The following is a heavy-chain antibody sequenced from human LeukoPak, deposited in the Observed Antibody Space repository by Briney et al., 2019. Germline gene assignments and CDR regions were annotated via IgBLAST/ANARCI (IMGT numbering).Heavy chain of an antibody. D-gene: IGHD5-18*01. Sequence: SETLSLTCAVYGGSFSGYYWSWIRQPPGKGLEWIGEINHSGSTNYNPSLKSRVTISVDTSKNQFSLKLSSVTAADTAVYYCARGYNYGLRYYYYMDVWDKGTTVTVSS. CDR2: INHSGST. CDR1: GGSFSGYY. CDR3: ARGYNYGLRYYYYMDV. V-gene: IGHV4-34*01. J-gene: IGHJ6*03.